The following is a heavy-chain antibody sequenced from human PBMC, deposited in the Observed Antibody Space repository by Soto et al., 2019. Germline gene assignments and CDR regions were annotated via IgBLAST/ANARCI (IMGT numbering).Heavy chain of an antibody. V-gene: IGHV3-23*01. D-gene: IGHD4-17*01. J-gene: IGHJ3*01. CDR1: GLRFANYA. CDR2: IAGRGGVT. CDR3: GKDLNGDHFGAFDF. Sequence: EVQFLESGGGVARPGGSLRLSCVASGLRFANYAMTWVRQPPGKALEWVAGIAGRGGVTYTDAVRGRFTISRDNSKNTVYLQLDNLRVDDTAVYYCGKDLNGDHFGAFDFWGQGTTVIVSS.